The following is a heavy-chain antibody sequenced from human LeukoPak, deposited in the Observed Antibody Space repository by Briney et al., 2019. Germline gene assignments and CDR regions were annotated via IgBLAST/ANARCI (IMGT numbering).Heavy chain of an antibody. Sequence: PGRSLRLSCAASGFTFSSYVMSCVSQVAGKGREWVANIKQDGSEKYYVDSVKGRFTSSRDNAKNSLYLQMNSLRAEDTAVYYCARDAISSGWSHDAFDIWGQGTMVTVSS. CDR3: ARDAISSGWSHDAFDI. V-gene: IGHV3-7*01. CDR1: GFTFSSYV. CDR2: IKQDGSEK. J-gene: IGHJ3*02. D-gene: IGHD6-19*01.